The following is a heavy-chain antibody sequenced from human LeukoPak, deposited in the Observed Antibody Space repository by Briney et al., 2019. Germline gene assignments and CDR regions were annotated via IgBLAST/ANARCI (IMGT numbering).Heavy chain of an antibody. D-gene: IGHD3-10*01. CDR2: IYTSGST. CDR1: GVSISSHY. V-gene: IGHV4-4*07. CDR3: AKDQNYYGPGDTPFDS. J-gene: IGHJ4*02. Sequence: SETLSLTCTVSGVSISSHYWSWIRQPAGKGLEWIGRIYTSGSTSYNPSLKSRVTMSVDTSENQFSLKVKSVTAADTAVYYCAKDQNYYGPGDTPFDSWGQGTLVTVSS.